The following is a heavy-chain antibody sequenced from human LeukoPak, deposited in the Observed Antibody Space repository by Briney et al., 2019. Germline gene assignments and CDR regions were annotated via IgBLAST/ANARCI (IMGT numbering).Heavy chain of an antibody. Sequence: SETLSLTCTVSGDSISNFYWSWIRHPAGKGLVWIGRIYTSGSTYYNPSLKSRVTISVDTSKNQFSLKLSSVTAADTAVYYCARDRGRYDILTGYRSGRLDYWGQGTLVTVSS. CDR1: GDSISNFY. J-gene: IGHJ4*02. D-gene: IGHD3-9*01. V-gene: IGHV4-4*07. CDR2: IYTSGST. CDR3: ARDRGRYDILTGYRSGRLDY.